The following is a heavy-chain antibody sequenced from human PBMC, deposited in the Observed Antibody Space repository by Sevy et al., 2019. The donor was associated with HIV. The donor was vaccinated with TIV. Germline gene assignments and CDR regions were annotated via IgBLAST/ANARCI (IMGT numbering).Heavy chain of an antibody. V-gene: IGHV4-34*01. CDR1: DGSFSGYY. D-gene: IGHD2-2*01. J-gene: IGHJ5*02. Sequence: SETLSLTCAVHDGSFSGYYWNWIRQLRGKGLEWIGEINESGITNYNPSLKSRVTISVDTSKKEFSLKLNSVTAADTAVYFCARSPPVVVVPGAPSWFDPWGQGTLVTVSS. CDR2: INESGIT. CDR3: ARSPPVVVVPGAPSWFDP.